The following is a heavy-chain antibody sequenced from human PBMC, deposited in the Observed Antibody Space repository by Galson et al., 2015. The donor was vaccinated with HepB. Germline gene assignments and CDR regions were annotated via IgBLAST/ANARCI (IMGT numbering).Heavy chain of an antibody. CDR2: IRYDGSNK. J-gene: IGHJ4*02. V-gene: IGHV3-30*02. CDR3: ASSRSSSWYFDY. D-gene: IGHD6-13*01. Sequence: SLRLSCAASGFTFSSYGMHWVRQAPGKGLEWVAFIRYDGSNKYYADSVKGRFTISRDNSKNTLYLQMNSLRAEDTAVYYCASSRSSSWYFDYWGQGTLVTVSS. CDR1: GFTFSSYG.